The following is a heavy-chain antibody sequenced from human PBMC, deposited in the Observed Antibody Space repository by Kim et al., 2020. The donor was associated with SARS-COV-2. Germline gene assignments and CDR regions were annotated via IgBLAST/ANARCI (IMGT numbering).Heavy chain of an antibody. D-gene: IGHD5-18*01. V-gene: IGHV4-4*08. J-gene: IGHJ4*02. CDR3: ARMDTAAVEGGIFFDY. Sequence: PSLNSRVSISVDTSKNQFSLTLRSVTAADTAGYYCARMDTAAVEGGIFFDYWGRGALVTVSS.